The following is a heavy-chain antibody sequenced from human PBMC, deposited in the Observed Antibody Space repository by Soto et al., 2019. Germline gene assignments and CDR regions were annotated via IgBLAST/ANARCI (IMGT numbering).Heavy chain of an antibody. D-gene: IGHD3-10*01. J-gene: IGHJ6*02. CDR2: INHSGST. CDR3: ASEKVLWFGEFLGGMDV. V-gene: IGHV4-34*01. Sequence: SETLSLTCAVYGGSFSGYYWSWIRQPPGKGLEWSGEINHSGSTNYNPSPKSRVTISVDTSKNQFSLKLSSVTAADTAVYYCASEKVLWFGEFLGGMDVWGQGTTVTVS. CDR1: GGSFSGYY.